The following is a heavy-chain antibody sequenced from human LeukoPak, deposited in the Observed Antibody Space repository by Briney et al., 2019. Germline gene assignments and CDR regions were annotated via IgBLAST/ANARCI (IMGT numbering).Heavy chain of an antibody. CDR3: ASWDPKTEHYGPGGGHRDY. J-gene: IGHJ4*02. V-gene: IGHV4-34*01. CDR2: INHSGST. Sequence: PSETLSLTCAVYGGSFSDYYWSWIRQPPGKGLEWIGEINHSGSTNYNPSLKRRVTISVDTSKNQFSLKLSSVTAADTAVYYCASWDPKTEHYGPGGGHRDYWGQGTLVTVSS. CDR1: GGSFSDYY. D-gene: IGHD3-10*01.